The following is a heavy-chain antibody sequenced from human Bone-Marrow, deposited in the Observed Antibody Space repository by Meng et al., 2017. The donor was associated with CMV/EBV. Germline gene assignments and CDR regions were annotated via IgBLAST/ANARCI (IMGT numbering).Heavy chain of an antibody. CDR3: ARGGRRKQPLGDV. CDR2: IYYSGST. D-gene: IGHD1-26*01. Sequence: GSLRLSCTVSGGSISSYYWSWIRQPPGKGLEWIGSIYYSGSTCYNPSLKSRVTISVDTSKNQSSLKLSSVTAADTAVYYCARGGRRKQPLGDVWGQGTTVTVSS. CDR1: GGSISSYY. J-gene: IGHJ6*02. V-gene: IGHV4-59*12.